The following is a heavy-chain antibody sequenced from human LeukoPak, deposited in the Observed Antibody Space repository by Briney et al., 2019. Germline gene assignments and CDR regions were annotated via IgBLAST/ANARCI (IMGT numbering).Heavy chain of an antibody. CDR3: ARGNRSSVHVRGYYYMDV. CDR1: GFTFSSYA. CDR2: ISYDGSNK. Sequence: PGGSLRLSCAASGFTFSSYAMHWVRQAPGKGLEWVAVISYDGSNKYYADSVKGRFTISRDNSKNTLYLQMNSLRAEDTAVYYCARGNRSSVHVRGYYYMDVWGKGTTVTVSS. J-gene: IGHJ6*03. D-gene: IGHD3-10*01. V-gene: IGHV3-30-3*01.